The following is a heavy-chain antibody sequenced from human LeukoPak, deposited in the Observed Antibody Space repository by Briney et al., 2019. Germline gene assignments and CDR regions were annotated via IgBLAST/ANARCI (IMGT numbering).Heavy chain of an antibody. J-gene: IGHJ4*02. CDR3: ARGGSGGTY. CDR2: IYYSGDT. Sequence: SETLSLTCSVSGGSISPYYWSWIRQPPGKGLEWIGYIYYSGDTNYNSSLESRVTISVDTSKNQFSLKLTSVTAADTAVYCCARGGSGGTYWGQGTLVVVSS. V-gene: IGHV4-59*01. D-gene: IGHD1-14*01. CDR1: GGSISPYY.